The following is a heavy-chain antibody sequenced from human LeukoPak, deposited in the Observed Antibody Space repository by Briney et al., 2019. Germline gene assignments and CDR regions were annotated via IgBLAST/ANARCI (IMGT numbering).Heavy chain of an antibody. CDR1: GGTISSYY. D-gene: IGHD1-26*01. CDR3: ARHGGSYFYY. CDR2: IYYSGTT. V-gene: IGHV4-59*08. J-gene: IGHJ4*02. Sequence: SETLSLTCTVSGGTISSYYWSWIRQAPGKGLEWIGYIYYSGTTKYNPSLMGRVSISVDTSKNQFSLRLSSVAAADTAVYYCARHGGSYFYYWGQGTLVTVSS.